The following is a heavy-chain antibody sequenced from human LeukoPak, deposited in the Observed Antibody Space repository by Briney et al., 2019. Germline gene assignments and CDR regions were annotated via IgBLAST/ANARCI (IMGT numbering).Heavy chain of an antibody. Sequence: PSETLSLTCNVSGGSLSNYYWSWIRQTPAKGLEWLGQINQSGRTNYNPSLKSRVTLSVATSKNQFSLKLPSMTAADTAVYYCARDSSGDYVFTYWGQGTLVTVSS. D-gene: IGHD4-17*01. J-gene: IGHJ4*02. CDR2: INQSGRT. V-gene: IGHV4-34*01. CDR3: ARDSSGDYVFTY. CDR1: GGSLSNYY.